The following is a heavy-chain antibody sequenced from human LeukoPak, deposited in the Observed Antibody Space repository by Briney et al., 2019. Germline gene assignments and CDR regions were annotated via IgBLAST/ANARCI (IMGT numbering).Heavy chain of an antibody. CDR1: GGSVSSGSYC. Sequence: PSETLSLTCTVSGGSVSSGSYCWSWIRQSPGKGLEWTGYIYYSGSTNYNPSLKSRVTISVDTFKNQFSLKLTSVTAADTAVYYCARQGDGYKTANFDYWGQGTLVTVSS. V-gene: IGHV4-61*01. D-gene: IGHD5-24*01. CDR3: ARQGDGYKTANFDY. CDR2: IYYSGST. J-gene: IGHJ4*02.